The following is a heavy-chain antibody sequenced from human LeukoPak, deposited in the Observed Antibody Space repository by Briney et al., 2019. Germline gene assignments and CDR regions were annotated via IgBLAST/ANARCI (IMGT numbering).Heavy chain of an antibody. Sequence: GGSLRLSCAASGFTVSSNYMNWVRQAPGKGLEWVSIIYSGDDTYYADSVKGRFTISRDNYKNTLYLQMNSLRAEDTAVYYCARGPGSSWYSDYWGQGTLVTVSS. CDR3: ARGPGSSWYSDY. CDR1: GFTVSSNY. D-gene: IGHD6-13*01. J-gene: IGHJ4*02. CDR2: IYSGDDT. V-gene: IGHV3-66*02.